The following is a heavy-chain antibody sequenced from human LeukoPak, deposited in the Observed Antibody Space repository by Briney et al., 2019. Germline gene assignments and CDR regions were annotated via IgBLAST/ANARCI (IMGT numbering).Heavy chain of an antibody. CDR3: ARDRDYGGNHEYFQH. CDR2: IRSKAYGGTT. V-gene: IGHV3-49*03. CDR1: GFTFGDYA. J-gene: IGHJ1*01. Sequence: GGSLRLSCTASGFTFGDYAMSWFRQAPGKGLEWVGFIRSKAYGGTTEYAASVKGRFTISRDNAKNTLYLQMNSLRAEDTAVYYCARDRDYGGNHEYFQHWGQGTLVTVSS. D-gene: IGHD4-23*01.